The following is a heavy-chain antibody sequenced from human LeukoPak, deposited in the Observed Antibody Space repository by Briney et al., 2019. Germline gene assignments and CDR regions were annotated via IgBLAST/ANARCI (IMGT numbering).Heavy chain of an antibody. Sequence: GESLKISCKGSGYSFTSYWIGWVRQMPGKGLEWMGIIYPGDSDTRYSPSFQGQVTISADKSISTAYLQWSSLKASDTAMYYCARQGVLGYCSGTSCYFWFDPWGQGTLVTVSS. D-gene: IGHD2-2*01. CDR3: ARQGVLGYCSGTSCYFWFDP. J-gene: IGHJ5*02. CDR2: IYPGDSDT. V-gene: IGHV5-51*01. CDR1: GYSFTSYW.